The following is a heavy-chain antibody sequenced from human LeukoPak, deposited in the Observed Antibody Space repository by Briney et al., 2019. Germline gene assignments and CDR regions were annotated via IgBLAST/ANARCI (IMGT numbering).Heavy chain of an antibody. J-gene: IGHJ6*02. Sequence: SETLSLTCAVYGGSSSGYYWSWIRQPPGKGLEWIGEINHSGSTNYNPSLKSRVTISVDTSKNQFSLKLSSVTAADTAVYYCARARYCSGGSCYPRYPYYYGMDVWGQGTTVTVSS. CDR2: INHSGST. D-gene: IGHD2-15*01. CDR1: GGSSSGYY. CDR3: ARARYCSGGSCYPRYPYYYGMDV. V-gene: IGHV4-34*01.